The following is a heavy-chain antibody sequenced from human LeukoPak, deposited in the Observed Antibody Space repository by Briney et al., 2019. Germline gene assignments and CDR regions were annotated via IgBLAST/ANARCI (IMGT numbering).Heavy chain of an antibody. CDR2: IYYSGST. Sequence: SETLSLTCTVSGGSISSSSYYWGWIRQPPGKGLEWIGSIYYSGSTYYNPSLKSRVTISVDTSKNQFSLKLSSVTAADTAVYYCARDSNPGNYWGQGTLVTVSS. V-gene: IGHV4-39*02. CDR3: ARDSNPGNY. CDR1: GGSISSSSYY. J-gene: IGHJ4*02.